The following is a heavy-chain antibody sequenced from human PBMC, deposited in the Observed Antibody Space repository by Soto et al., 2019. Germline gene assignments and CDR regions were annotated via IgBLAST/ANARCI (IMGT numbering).Heavy chain of an antibody. Sequence: SETLSLTCTVSGGSISSYYWSWIRQPPGKGLEWIGYIYYSGSTNYNPSLKSRVTISVDTSKNQFSLKLSSVTAADTAVYYCAGFGGLPTIFDYWGQGTLVTVSS. CDR3: AGFGGLPTIFDY. D-gene: IGHD3-10*01. J-gene: IGHJ4*02. CDR1: GGSISSYY. CDR2: IYYSGST. V-gene: IGHV4-59*08.